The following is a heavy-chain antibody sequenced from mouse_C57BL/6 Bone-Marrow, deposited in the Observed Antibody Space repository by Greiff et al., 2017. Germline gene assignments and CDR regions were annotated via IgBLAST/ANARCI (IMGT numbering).Heavy chain of an antibody. CDR3: AISATVVARNYYAMDY. D-gene: IGHD1-1*01. CDR1: YFAFMASA. V-gene: IGHV1-49*01. Sequence: LQESGAELVRPGSSVKLSCKDSYFAFMASAMHWVKQRPGHGLEWIGSFTLYSDATEYSDNFKGKATLPVNPSSRTAYMELSSLTAEDSAFEYCAISATVVARNYYAMDYWGQGTSVTVSS. CDR2: FTLYSDAT. J-gene: IGHJ4*01.